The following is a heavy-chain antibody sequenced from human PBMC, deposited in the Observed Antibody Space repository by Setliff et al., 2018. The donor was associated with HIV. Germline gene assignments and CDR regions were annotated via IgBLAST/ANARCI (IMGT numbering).Heavy chain of an antibody. Sequence: GGSLRLSCTGSGFAFSDYYMTWIRQAPGKGLEWISYLSTTGDTTHYADSVKGRYAISRDNAKKTLYLQMNSLRAEDTAVYYCARFNDANWELLGGRYYIDYWGQGTVVTVSS. CDR3: ARFNDANWELLGGRYYIDY. CDR1: GFAFSDYY. D-gene: IGHD1-26*01. CDR2: LSTTGDTT. J-gene: IGHJ4*02. V-gene: IGHV3-11*01.